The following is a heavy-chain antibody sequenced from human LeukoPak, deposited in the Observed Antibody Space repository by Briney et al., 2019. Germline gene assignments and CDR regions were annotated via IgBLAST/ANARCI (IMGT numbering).Heavy chain of an antibody. Sequence: SETLSLTCAVSGGSISSGGYSWSWIRQPPGKGLEWIGYIYHSGSTYYNPSLKSRVTISVDRSKNQFSLKLSSVTAADTAVYYCARGYYDSYGKAFDIWGQGTMVTVSS. CDR3: ARGYYDSYGKAFDI. D-gene: IGHD3-22*01. V-gene: IGHV4-30-2*01. CDR2: IYHSGST. CDR1: GGSISSGGYS. J-gene: IGHJ3*02.